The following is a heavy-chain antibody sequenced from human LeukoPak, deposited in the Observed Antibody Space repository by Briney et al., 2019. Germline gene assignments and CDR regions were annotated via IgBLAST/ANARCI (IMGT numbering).Heavy chain of an antibody. CDR1: GFTFTNFW. V-gene: IGHV3-74*01. D-gene: IGHD1-1*01. CDR2: IQTDGST. CDR3: ARSLHWNDFNWFDS. Sequence: PGGSLRLSCAASGFTFTNFWMNWVRQTPGKGLMWVSRIQTDGSTRYAESVKGRFTISRDNAKNTVYLQMNTLSAEDTAIYYCARSLHWNDFNWFDSWGQGTLVTVSS. J-gene: IGHJ5*01.